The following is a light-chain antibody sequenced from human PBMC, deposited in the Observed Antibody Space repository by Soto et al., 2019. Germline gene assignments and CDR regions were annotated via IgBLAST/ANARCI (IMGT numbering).Light chain of an antibody. CDR2: DAS. CDR1: QSVSSY. V-gene: IGKV3-11*01. CDR3: QQRSDWPLT. Sequence: EIVLTQSPATLSLSPGERATLSCRASQSVSSYLAWYQQKPGQAPRLLVYDASTRATGIPARFSGSGSGTAFTLSISSLEPEDFAVYFCQQRSDWPLTFGGGTRWRSN. J-gene: IGKJ4*01.